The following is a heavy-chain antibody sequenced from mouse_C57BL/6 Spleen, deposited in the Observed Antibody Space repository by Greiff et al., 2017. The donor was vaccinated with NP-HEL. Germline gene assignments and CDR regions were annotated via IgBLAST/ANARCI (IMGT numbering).Heavy chain of an antibody. Sequence: QVQLQQSGPELVKPGASVKISCKASGYAFSSSWMNWVKQRPGKGLEWIGRIYPGDGDTNYNGKFKGKATLTADKSSSTAYMQLSSLTSEDSAVYFCARGGTVVATRRYYFDYWGQGTTLTVSS. D-gene: IGHD1-1*01. CDR2: IYPGDGDT. CDR1: GYAFSSSW. V-gene: IGHV1-82*01. CDR3: ARGGTVVATRRYYFDY. J-gene: IGHJ2*01.